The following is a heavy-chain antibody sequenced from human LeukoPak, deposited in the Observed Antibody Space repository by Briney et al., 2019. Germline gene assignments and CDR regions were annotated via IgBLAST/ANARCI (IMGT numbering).Heavy chain of an antibody. J-gene: IGHJ6*03. V-gene: IGHV4-31*03. CDR3: ARDGVVRGTSDYFSMDV. Sequence: SETLSLTCSVPGGSISSGGYHWSWIRQHAGKGLEWIGNIHYSGSADLNPSLKSRLTMSVDTSKNQFSLRLNSVSAADTAVYYCARDGVVRGTSDYFSMDVWGNGITVTVSS. CDR1: GGSISSGGYH. CDR2: IHYSGSA. D-gene: IGHD2-2*01.